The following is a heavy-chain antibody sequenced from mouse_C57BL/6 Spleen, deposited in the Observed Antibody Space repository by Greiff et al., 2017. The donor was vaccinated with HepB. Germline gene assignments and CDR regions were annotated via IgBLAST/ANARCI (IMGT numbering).Heavy chain of an antibody. CDR1: GYTFTDYE. V-gene: IGHV1-15*01. CDR2: IDPETGGT. CDR3: TREGTTMVYFDY. Sequence: QVQLQQSGAELVRPGASVTLSCKASGYTFTDYEMHWVKQTPVHGLEWIGAIDPETGGTAYNQKFKGKAILTADKSSSTAYMELRSLTSEDSAVYYCTREGTTMVYFDYWGQGTTLTVSS. J-gene: IGHJ2*01. D-gene: IGHD2-2*01.